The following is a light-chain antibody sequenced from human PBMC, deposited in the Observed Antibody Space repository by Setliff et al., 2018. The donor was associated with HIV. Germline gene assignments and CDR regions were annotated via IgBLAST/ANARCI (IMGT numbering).Light chain of an antibody. J-gene: IGLJ1*01. CDR3: QVWDSSSDHHV. Sequence: SYELTQPHSVSVATAQTGPRITCGGNNIGSKSVHWYQQKPGQAPVLVVYDDSDRPSGIPERFPGSNSGNTATLTISRVEAGDEADYYCQVWDSSSDHHVFGTGTKVTVL. CDR2: DDS. V-gene: IGLV3-21*02. CDR1: NIGSKS.